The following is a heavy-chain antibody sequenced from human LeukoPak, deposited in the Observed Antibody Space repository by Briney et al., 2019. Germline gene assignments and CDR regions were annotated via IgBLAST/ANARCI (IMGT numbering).Heavy chain of an antibody. J-gene: IGHJ4*02. D-gene: IGHD3-16*01. CDR2: ISSDSSYI. Sequence: GGSLRLSCAASGFTFSSYIMNWVRQAPGKGLEWVSSISSDSSYIYYADSVKGRFTISRDNAKNSLYLQMNSRRAEDTAVYYCARGSVGGGNYFDYWGQGTLVTVSS. CDR3: ARGSVGGGNYFDY. V-gene: IGHV3-21*01. CDR1: GFTFSSYI.